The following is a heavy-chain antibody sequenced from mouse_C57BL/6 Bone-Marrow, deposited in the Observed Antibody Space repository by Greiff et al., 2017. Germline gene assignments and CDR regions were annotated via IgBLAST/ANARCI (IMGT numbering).Heavy chain of an antibody. J-gene: IGHJ4*01. CDR1: GYTFTSYW. D-gene: IGHD4-1*01. CDR2: IYPGNSDT. V-gene: IGHV1-5*01. CDR3: TRESNWSYAMDY. Sequence: VQLQQSGTVLARPGASVKMSCKTSGYTFTSYWMHWVKQRPGQGLEWIGAIYPGNSDTSYNQKFKGKAKLTAVTSAGTAYMELSSLTNEDSAVYYCTRESNWSYAMDYWGQGPSVTVSS.